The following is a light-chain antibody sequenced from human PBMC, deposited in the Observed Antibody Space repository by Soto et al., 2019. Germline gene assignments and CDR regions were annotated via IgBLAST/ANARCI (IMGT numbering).Light chain of an antibody. J-gene: IGKJ4*01. Sequence: IVMTQTPAPLSVSTGERATLSCRASQSVSSYLAWYQQKPGQAPRLLIYGASTRATDIPARFSGSGSGTEFTLTISSLQSEDFALYYCQQYNNWPLTFGGGTKVDIK. CDR1: QSVSSY. V-gene: IGKV3-15*01. CDR3: QQYNNWPLT. CDR2: GAS.